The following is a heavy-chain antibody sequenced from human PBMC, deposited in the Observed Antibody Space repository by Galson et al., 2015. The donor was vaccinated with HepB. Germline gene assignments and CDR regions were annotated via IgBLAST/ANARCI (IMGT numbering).Heavy chain of an antibody. J-gene: IGHJ4*02. Sequence: LRLSCAASGFTFSSYAMHWVRQAPGQGLEWMAVMWADGSDKYYGDSVKGRFTISRDNSKNTLYLQMNSLRAEDTAVYYCARGTTGRDGNDFDYWGQGTLVTVSS. CDR3: ARGTTGRDGNDFDY. CDR1: GFTFSSYA. V-gene: IGHV3-33*01. D-gene: IGHD5-24*01. CDR2: MWADGSDK.